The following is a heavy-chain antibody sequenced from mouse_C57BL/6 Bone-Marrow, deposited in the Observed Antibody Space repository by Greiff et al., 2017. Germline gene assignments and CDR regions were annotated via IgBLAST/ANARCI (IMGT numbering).Heavy chain of an antibody. V-gene: IGHV14-1*01. J-gene: IGHJ3*01. CDR3: TTCYYGSSLFAY. CDR2: IDPEDGDT. CDR1: GFNIKDYY. D-gene: IGHD1-1*01. Sequence: VQLKQSGAELVRPGASVKLSCTASGFNIKDYYMHWVKQRPEQGLEWIGRIDPEDGDTEYAPKFQGKATMTADTSSNTAYPQLSSLTSEDTAVYYCTTCYYGSSLFAYWGQGTLVTVSA.